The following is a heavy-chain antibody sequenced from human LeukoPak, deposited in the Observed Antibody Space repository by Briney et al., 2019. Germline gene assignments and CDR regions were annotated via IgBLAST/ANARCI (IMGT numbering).Heavy chain of an antibody. CDR1: GYTFTSYD. CDR2: INPNSGGT. D-gene: IGHD4-17*01. CDR3: ASGDYGDPPLNY. J-gene: IGHJ4*02. V-gene: IGHV1-2*02. Sequence: ASVKVSCKASGYTFTSYDISWVRQAPGQGLEWMGWINPNSGGTNYAQKFQGRVTMTRDTSISTAYMELSRLRFDDTAVYCCASGDYGDPPLNYWGQGTLVTVSS.